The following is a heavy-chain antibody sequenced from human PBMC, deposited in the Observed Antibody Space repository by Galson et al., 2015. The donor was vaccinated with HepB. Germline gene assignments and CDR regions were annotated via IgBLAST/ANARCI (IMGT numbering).Heavy chain of an antibody. CDR3: AKDGVLLSYGDDSDY. J-gene: IGHJ4*02. CDR1: EFTFSSYA. V-gene: IGHV3-23*01. Sequence: SLRLSCAASEFTFSSYAMSWVRQAPGKGLEWVSAISGSGGSTYYADSVKGRFTISRDNSKNTLYLQMNSLRAEDTAVYYCAKDGVLLSYGDDSDYWGQGTLVTVSS. CDR2: ISGSGGST. D-gene: IGHD4-17*01.